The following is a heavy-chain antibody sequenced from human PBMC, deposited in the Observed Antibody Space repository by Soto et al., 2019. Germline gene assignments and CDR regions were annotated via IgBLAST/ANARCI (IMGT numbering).Heavy chain of an antibody. D-gene: IGHD2-21*01. Sequence: QVQLVESGGGVVQPGRSLRLSCAASGFTFSSYGMHWVRQAPGKGLEWVAVIWYDGSNKYYADSVKGRFTISRDNSKNXLXXQMNSLRAEDTAVYYCARDGLDSEQAYYYYYGMDVWGQGTTVTVSS. CDR2: IWYDGSNK. CDR1: GFTFSSYG. J-gene: IGHJ6*02. V-gene: IGHV3-33*01. CDR3: ARDGLDSEQAYYYYYGMDV.